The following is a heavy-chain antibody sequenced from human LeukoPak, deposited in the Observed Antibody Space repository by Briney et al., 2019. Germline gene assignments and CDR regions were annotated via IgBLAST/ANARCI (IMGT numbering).Heavy chain of an antibody. D-gene: IGHD3-3*01. J-gene: IGHJ4*02. V-gene: IGHV1-2*02. Sequence: ASVKVSCKASGSTFTGYNIHWVRQAPGQGLEWMGWINPNSGGTNYAQKFQGRVTMTRDTSISTAYMELSTLRSDDTAVYYRARINTVFGVINNDYWGQGTLVTVSS. CDR1: GSTFTGYN. CDR2: INPNSGGT. CDR3: ARINTVFGVINNDY.